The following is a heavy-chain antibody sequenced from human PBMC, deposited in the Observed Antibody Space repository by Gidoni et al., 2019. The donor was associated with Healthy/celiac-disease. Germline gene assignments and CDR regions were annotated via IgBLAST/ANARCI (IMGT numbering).Heavy chain of an antibody. CDR2: IYPGDSDT. Sequence: EVQLVQSGAEVKKPGESLKISCKGSGYSFTSYWIGWVRQMPGKGLEWMGIIYPGDSDTRYSPSFQGQVTISADKSISTAYLQWSSLKASDTAMYYCARHRAGRAAGAQNNYYYYGMDVWGQGTTVTVSS. D-gene: IGHD6-13*01. J-gene: IGHJ6*02. CDR1: GYSFTSYW. CDR3: ARHRAGRAAGAQNNYYYYGMDV. V-gene: IGHV5-51*01.